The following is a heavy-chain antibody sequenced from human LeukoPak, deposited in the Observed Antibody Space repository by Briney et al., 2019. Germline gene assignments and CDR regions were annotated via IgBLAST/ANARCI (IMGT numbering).Heavy chain of an antibody. V-gene: IGHV3-23*01. J-gene: IGHJ4*02. CDR2: IVGGGGST. D-gene: IGHD3-10*01. CDR1: GFTFSNYA. Sequence: GGSLRLSCAASGFTFSNYAMAWGRGAPGKGLEWVSAIVGGGGSTFYADSVEGRFTITRDNSKKTLYLQMRSLRAEDTAIYYCADYYGSWSWAFSGRWGQGTLVIVSS. CDR3: ADYYGSWSWAFSGR.